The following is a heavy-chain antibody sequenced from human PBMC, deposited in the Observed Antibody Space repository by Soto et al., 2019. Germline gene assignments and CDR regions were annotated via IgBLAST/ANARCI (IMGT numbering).Heavy chain of an antibody. CDR2: ISSSSSYI. CDR3: ASDLKQTEYCSSTSCYGEY. Sequence: EVQLVESGGGLVKPGGSLRLSCAASGFTFSSYSMNWVRQAPGKGLGWVSSISSSSSYIYYADSVKGRFTISRDNAKNSLYLQMNSLRAEDTAVYYCASDLKQTEYCSSTSCYGEYWGQGTLVTVSS. J-gene: IGHJ4*02. D-gene: IGHD2-2*01. CDR1: GFTFSSYS. V-gene: IGHV3-21*01.